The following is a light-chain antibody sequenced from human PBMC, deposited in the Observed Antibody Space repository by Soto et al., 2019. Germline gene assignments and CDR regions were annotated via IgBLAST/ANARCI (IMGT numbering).Light chain of an antibody. V-gene: IGKV3-15*01. Sequence: EIVMTQSPATLSVYTGERATLSCGASQSVSSNLTGSQQKPGQAPRRLIHGASTRATAIPARCSGSRSEREFTLTISSLQSEDFAAYYCQQYNNWPPWTFGQGTKVDIK. J-gene: IGKJ1*01. CDR1: QSVSSN. CDR3: QQYNNWPPWT. CDR2: GAS.